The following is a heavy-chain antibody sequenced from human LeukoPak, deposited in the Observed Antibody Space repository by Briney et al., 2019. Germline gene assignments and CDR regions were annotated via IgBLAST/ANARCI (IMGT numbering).Heavy chain of an antibody. Sequence: GESLKISCKGSGYSFTSYWTGWPPQLPGKALKGMGIIYPGDSDTRYSPSFQGQVTISADKSISTAYLQWGSLKASDTAMYYCASSIGYSSSYYYWGQGTLITVSS. D-gene: IGHD6-13*01. CDR3: ASSIGYSSSYYY. J-gene: IGHJ4*02. CDR2: IYPGDSDT. CDR1: GYSFTSYW. V-gene: IGHV5-51*01.